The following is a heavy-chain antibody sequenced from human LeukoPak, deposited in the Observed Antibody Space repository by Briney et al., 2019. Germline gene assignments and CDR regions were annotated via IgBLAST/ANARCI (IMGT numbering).Heavy chain of an antibody. CDR1: GFTFSSYW. CDR2: SDGSST. CDR3: AREMLAAVAAQS. V-gene: IGHV3-74*01. D-gene: IGHD6-19*01. J-gene: IGHJ5*02. Sequence: PGGSLRLSCAASGFTFSSYWMHWVRQAPGKGLVWVSRSDGSSTSYADSVKGRFTISRDNAKNTLYLQMNSLRAEDTAVYYCAREMLAAVAAQSWGQGTLVTVSS.